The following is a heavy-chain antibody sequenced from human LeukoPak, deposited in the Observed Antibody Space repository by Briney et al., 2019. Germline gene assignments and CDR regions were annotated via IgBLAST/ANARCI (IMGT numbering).Heavy chain of an antibody. V-gene: IGHV3-21*01. CDR3: ARVHYYDSSGYLYY. CDR1: GFTFSDYS. Sequence: GGSLRLSCAVSGFTFSDYSMNWVRQAPGKGLEWVSSINSYGRYKFYADSLEGRFTISRDNVKSTLYLQMNSLRVEDTAVYYCARVHYYDSSGYLYYWGQGALVTVSS. J-gene: IGHJ4*02. D-gene: IGHD3-22*01. CDR2: INSYGRYK.